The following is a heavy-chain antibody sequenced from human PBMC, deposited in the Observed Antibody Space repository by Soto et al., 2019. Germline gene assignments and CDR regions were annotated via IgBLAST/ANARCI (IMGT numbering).Heavy chain of an antibody. CDR1: GDSISESDYY. CDR2: IHYSGTT. V-gene: IGHV4-39*01. D-gene: IGHD3-9*01. Sequence: SETLSLTCPVSGDSISESDYYLGWIRQPPGGGLEWLGSIHYSGTTYYSLSLKGRATISIDTSQNLISLNLKSATAADTAVYFCARARGQRYRNAFLVWGQGTMVT. CDR3: ARARGQRYRNAFLV. J-gene: IGHJ3*01.